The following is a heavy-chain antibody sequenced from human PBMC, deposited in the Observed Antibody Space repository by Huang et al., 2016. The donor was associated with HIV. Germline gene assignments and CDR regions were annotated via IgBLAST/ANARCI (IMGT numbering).Heavy chain of an antibody. V-gene: IGHV4-39*01. CDR2: VFYGGNT. D-gene: IGHD3-16*01. CDR3: ARLPFDYVWGTQRQTALDELDV. CDR1: GGSVNSGYYY. Sequence: QLQLQESGPGLVRPSETLSLTCSVSGGSVNSGYYYWGWIRQPPGKGLDWIAGVFYGGNTFYNPSLRSGVSMSVDTSEKRFSLNLSSVTAADTAVYFCARLPFDYVWGTQRQTALDELDVWGQGTMVTVSS. J-gene: IGHJ3*01.